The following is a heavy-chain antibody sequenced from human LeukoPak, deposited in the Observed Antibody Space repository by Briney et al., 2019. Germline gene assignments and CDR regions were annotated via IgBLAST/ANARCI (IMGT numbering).Heavy chain of an antibody. CDR1: GGSISSSSYY. CDR2: IYYSGST. J-gene: IGHJ5*02. CDR3: ARGVVRGVILQYHNWFDP. D-gene: IGHD3-10*01. V-gene: IGHV4-39*07. Sequence: SETLSLTCTVSGGSISSSSYYWGWIRQPPGKGLEWIGSIYYSGSTYYNPSLKGRATISVDTSKNQFSLKLSSVTAADTAVYYCARGVVRGVILQYHNWFDPWGQGTLVTVSS.